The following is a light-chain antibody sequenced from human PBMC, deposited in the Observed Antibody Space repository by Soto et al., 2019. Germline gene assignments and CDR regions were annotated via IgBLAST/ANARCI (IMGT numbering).Light chain of an antibody. V-gene: IGKV1-9*01. CDR2: AAS. CDR1: QAISSY. CDR3: QQLNSYPWT. J-gene: IGKJ1*01. Sequence: DIQLTQSPSFVSASVGDRVTITCRASQAISSYLAWFQQRPGKAPKVLIYAASTLQSGVPSRFSGSASGTEFTLTISSLQPEDFATYFCQQLNSYPWTFGQGTKVEIK.